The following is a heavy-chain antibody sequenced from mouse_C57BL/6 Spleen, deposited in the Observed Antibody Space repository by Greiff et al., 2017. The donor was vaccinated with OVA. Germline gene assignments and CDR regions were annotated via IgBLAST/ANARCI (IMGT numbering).Heavy chain of an antibody. CDR2: IDPSDSYT. V-gene: IGHV1-50*01. Sequence: QVQLQQPGAELVKPGASVKLSCKASGYTFPTYWMQWVKQRPGQGLEWIGEIDPSDSYTNYNQKFKGKATLTVDTSSSTAYLQLSSLTSEDSAVYYCGRGHDGSWFGYWGQGTLVTVSA. CDR3: GRGHDGSWFGY. J-gene: IGHJ3*01. CDR1: GYTFPTYW. D-gene: IGHD2-12*01.